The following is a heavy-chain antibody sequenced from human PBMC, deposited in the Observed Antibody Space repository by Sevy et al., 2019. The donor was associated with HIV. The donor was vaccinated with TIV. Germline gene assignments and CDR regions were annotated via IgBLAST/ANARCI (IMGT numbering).Heavy chain of an antibody. J-gene: IGHJ4*02. CDR2: INPNSGGT. D-gene: IGHD1-26*01. CDR1: GYTFTGYY. V-gene: IGHV1-2*02. CDR3: ARSLRELLWEFDY. Sequence: ASVKVSGKASGYTFTGYYMHWVRQAPGQGLEWMGWINPNSGGTNYAQKFQGRVTMTRDTSISTAYMELSRLRSDDTAVYYCARSLRELLWEFDYWGQGTLVTVSS.